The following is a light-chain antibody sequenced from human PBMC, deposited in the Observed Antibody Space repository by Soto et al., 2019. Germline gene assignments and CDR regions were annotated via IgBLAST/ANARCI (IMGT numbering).Light chain of an antibody. CDR1: QSTGSN. V-gene: IGKV3-15*01. J-gene: IGKJ5*01. CDR3: QQYNNWPIT. CDR2: GVS. Sequence: EIVMTQSPATLSVSPGDRATLSCRASQSTGSNLAWYQQKPGQAPRLLIYGVSTRATGIPARFSGSGSGTEFTLSINSLQSEDFAVYYCQQYNNWPITFGQGTRLEIK.